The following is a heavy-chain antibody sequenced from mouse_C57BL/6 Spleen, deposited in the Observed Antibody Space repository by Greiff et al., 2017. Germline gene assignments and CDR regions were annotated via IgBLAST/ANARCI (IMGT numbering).Heavy chain of an antibody. Sequence: EVQLVESGGGLVQPGGSLSLSCAASGFTFTDYYMRWVRQPPGKALEWLGFIEHKANGYTTEYSVSVKGRFTNSRDNSQSILDLQMNALGAEDSATYYCARYYVVYFDYWGQGTTLTVSS. CDR3: ARYYVVYFDY. CDR2: IEHKANGYTT. J-gene: IGHJ2*01. D-gene: IGHD1-1*02. V-gene: IGHV7-3*01. CDR1: GFTFTDYY.